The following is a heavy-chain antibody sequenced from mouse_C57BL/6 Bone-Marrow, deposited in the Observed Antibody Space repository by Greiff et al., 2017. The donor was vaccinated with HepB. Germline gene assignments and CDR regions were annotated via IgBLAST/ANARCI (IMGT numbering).Heavy chain of an antibody. CDR3: ARFLGYAMDY. CDR2: ISNGGGST. J-gene: IGHJ4*01. V-gene: IGHV5-12*01. Sequence: EVQRVESGGGLVQPGGSLKLSCAASGFTFSDYYMYWVRQTPEKRLEWVAYISNGGGSTYYPDTVKGRFTISRDNAKNTLYLQMSRLKSEDTAMYYCARFLGYAMDYWGQGTSVTVSS. CDR1: GFTFSDYY.